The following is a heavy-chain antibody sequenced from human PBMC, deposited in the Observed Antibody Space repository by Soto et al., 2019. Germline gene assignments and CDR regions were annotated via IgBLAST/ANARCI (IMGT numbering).Heavy chain of an antibody. V-gene: IGHV4-39*01. CDR1: GGSISSSSYY. CDR3: ARILLYYDILTGYYSWFDP. J-gene: IGHJ5*02. CDR2: IYYSGST. Sequence: SETLSLTCTVSGGSISSSSYYWGWIRQPPGKGLEWIGSIYYSGSTYYNPSLKSRVTISVDTSKNQFSLKLSSVTAADTAVYYCARILLYYDILTGYYSWFDPWGQGTLVTVSS. D-gene: IGHD3-9*01.